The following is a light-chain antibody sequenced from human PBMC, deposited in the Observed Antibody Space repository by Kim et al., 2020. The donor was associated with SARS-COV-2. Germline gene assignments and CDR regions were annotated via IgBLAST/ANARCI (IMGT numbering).Light chain of an antibody. CDR1: SSNIGSNT. CDR2: SNN. V-gene: IGLV1-44*01. CDR3: AAWDDSLNGWV. Sequence: GQRVTISCSGSSSNIGSNTVNWYHQLPGTAPKLLSYSNNQRPSGVPDRFSGSKSGTSASLAISGLQSEDEADYYCAAWDDSLNGWVFGGGTKLTVL. J-gene: IGLJ3*02.